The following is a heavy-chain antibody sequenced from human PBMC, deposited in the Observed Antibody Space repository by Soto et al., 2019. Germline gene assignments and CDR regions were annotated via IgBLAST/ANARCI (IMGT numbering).Heavy chain of an antibody. CDR2: IYFSGST. CDR3: ARGKGMEENYFYYGLDI. CDR1: VGSIGSGSYY. D-gene: IGHD1-1*01. Sequence: TSETLSLTCTVSVGSIGSGSYYWSWIRQHPGKGLEWIGYIYFSGSTYYNPSLKSRVTISEDTSKNQFSLRLSSVTAADTAMYYCARGKGMEENYFYYGLDIWGQGTTVTVSS. V-gene: IGHV4-31*03. J-gene: IGHJ6*02.